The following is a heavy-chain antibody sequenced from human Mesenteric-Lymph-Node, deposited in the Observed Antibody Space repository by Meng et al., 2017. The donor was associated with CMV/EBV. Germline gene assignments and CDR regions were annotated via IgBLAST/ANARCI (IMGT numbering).Heavy chain of an antibody. V-gene: IGHV3-23*01. Sequence: SGFPFSTYAVSWVRQAPGKGLEWVSTISDRGDNTYYADSVKGRFTISRDNSKNTLYLQMNSLRVEDTAIYYCAKDFSSRNDPGWFDSWGQGTLVTVSS. J-gene: IGHJ5*01. CDR2: ISDRGDNT. CDR1: GFPFSTYA. D-gene: IGHD1-1*01. CDR3: AKDFSSRNDPGWFDS.